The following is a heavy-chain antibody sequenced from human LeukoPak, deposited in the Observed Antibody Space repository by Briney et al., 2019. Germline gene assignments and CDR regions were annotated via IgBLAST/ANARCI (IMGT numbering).Heavy chain of an antibody. CDR3: ARGYSGVVPAAHPDF. V-gene: IGHV1-3*01. Sequence: ASVKVSCKASGYTFTTYAMHWVRQAPGQRLEWMGWISVGDGNTKYSQKFQGRVTITRDTSASTAYMELTSLISEDTAVCYCARGYSGVVPAAHPDFWGQGTLVTVSS. J-gene: IGHJ4*02. D-gene: IGHD2-2*01. CDR1: GYTFTTYA. CDR2: ISVGDGNT.